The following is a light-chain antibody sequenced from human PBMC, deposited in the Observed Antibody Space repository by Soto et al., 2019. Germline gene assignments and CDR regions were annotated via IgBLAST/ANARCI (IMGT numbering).Light chain of an antibody. J-gene: IGLJ1*01. CDR2: DVY. Sequence: QSALTQPASVSGSPGQSITISCTGTSSDIGAHNYVSWYQHHPGKAPRLMIYDVYSRPSDISDRLSGSKSSNTASLAISGLQAEDEADYYCCSYTTSSTYVFGPGTKVTVL. V-gene: IGLV2-14*01. CDR3: CSYTTSSTYV. CDR1: SSDIGAHNY.